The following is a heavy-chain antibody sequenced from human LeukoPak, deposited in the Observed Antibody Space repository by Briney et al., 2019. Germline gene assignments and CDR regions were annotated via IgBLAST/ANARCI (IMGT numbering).Heavy chain of an antibody. CDR1: GASIRSGDYY. CDR2: IYDSGST. V-gene: IGHV4-30-4*01. J-gene: IGHJ3*02. Sequence: SQTLCLTCTVSGASIRSGDYYWSWMRQPPGKGLEWTGYIYDSGSTYYNPSLKSRITISVDTSENRFSLKLSSVTATDTAVYYCARDCSGGSCYGAFDIWGQGTMVTVSS. D-gene: IGHD2-15*01. CDR3: ARDCSGGSCYGAFDI.